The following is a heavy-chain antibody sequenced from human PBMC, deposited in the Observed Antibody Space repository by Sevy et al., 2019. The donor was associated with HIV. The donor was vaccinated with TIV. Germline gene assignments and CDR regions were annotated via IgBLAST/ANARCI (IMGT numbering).Heavy chain of an antibody. D-gene: IGHD3-22*01. V-gene: IGHV3-33*01. CDR2: IWYDGSSK. CDR3: ARGADYFDSSGANFEY. Sequence: GGSLRLSCAASGFSFSNYGMHWVRQAPGKGLEWVALIWYDGSSKYYADSVKGRLTNSRDNSKNTLSLQMNSLRAEDTAVYYCARGADYFDSSGANFEYWGQGTLVTVSS. CDR1: GFSFSNYG. J-gene: IGHJ4*02.